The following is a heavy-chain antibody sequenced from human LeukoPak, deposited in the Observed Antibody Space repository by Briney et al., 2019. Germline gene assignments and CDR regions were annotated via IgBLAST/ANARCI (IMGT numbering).Heavy chain of an antibody. D-gene: IGHD1-26*01. CDR1: GYTLTELS. J-gene: IGHJ3*02. V-gene: IGHV1-24*01. CDR3: AARSGSHAFDI. CDR2: FGPEDGET. Sequence: ASVTVSCRFSGYTLTELSMHWVRQPPGKGLEWMGGFGPEDGETIYAQKFQGRVTMTEDTSTDTAYMELSSLRSEDTAVYYCAARSGSHAFDIWGQGTMVTVSS.